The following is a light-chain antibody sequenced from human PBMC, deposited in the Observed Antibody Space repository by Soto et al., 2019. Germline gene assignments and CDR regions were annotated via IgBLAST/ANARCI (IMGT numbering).Light chain of an antibody. CDR3: SSYTSSSTLV. Sequence: QSALTQPASVSGSPGQSITISCTGTSSDVGGYNYVSWYQQHPGKAPKLMIYDVSNRPSGVSNRFSGSKSGNTASLTIYGLQAEDEADYCCSSYTSSSTLVFGGGTKLTVL. CDR2: DVS. CDR1: SSDVGGYNY. J-gene: IGLJ2*01. V-gene: IGLV2-14*01.